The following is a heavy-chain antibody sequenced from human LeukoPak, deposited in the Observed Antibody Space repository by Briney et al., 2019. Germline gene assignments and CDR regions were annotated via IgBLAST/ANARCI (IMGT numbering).Heavy chain of an antibody. J-gene: IGHJ4*02. CDR1: GFTFSSYS. Sequence: GGSLRLSCAASGFTFSSYSMNWVRQAPGKGLEWVSSISSSSSYIYHADSVKGRFTISRDNAKNSLYLQMNSLRAEDTAVYYCARYEYSSAYFDYWGQGTLVTVSS. V-gene: IGHV3-21*01. D-gene: IGHD6-19*01. CDR2: ISSSSSYI. CDR3: ARYEYSSAYFDY.